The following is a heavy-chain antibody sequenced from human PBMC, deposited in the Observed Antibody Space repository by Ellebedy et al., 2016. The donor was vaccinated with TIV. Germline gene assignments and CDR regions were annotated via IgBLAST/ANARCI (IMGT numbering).Heavy chain of an antibody. D-gene: IGHD3-10*01. CDR3: ARESLSDGEYLDF. Sequence: GESLKISXAASGFTFSSYAMSWVRQAPGKGLEWVTVIWSNENTIYYSDSVRGRFTISRDNSNNILYLQMNSLRPEDTAVYFCARESLSDGEYLDFWGQGTLVTVSS. J-gene: IGHJ4*02. V-gene: IGHV3-33*08. CDR2: IWSNENTI. CDR1: GFTFSSYA.